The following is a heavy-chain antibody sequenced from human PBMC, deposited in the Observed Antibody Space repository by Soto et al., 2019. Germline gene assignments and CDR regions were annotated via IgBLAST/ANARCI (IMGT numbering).Heavy chain of an antibody. J-gene: IGHJ4*02. D-gene: IGHD4-17*01. V-gene: IGHV3-30*18. CDR2: ISYDGSNK. CDR1: GFTFSSYG. CDR3: AKVINYGDYYFDY. Sequence: ESGGGVVQPGRSLRLSCAASGFTFSSYGMHWVRQAPGKGLEWVAVISYDGSNKYYADSVKGRFTISRDNSKNTLYLQMNSLRAEDTAVYYCAKVINYGDYYFDYWGQGTLVTVSS.